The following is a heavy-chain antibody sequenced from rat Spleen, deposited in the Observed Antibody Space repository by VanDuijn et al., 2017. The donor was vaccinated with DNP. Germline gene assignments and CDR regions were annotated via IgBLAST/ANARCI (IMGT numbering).Heavy chain of an antibody. CDR1: GYSITSSYR. D-gene: IGHD1-5*01. CDR2: VNSAGTT. Sequence: EVQLQESGPGLVKTSQSLSLTCSVTGYSITSSYRWNWIRKFPGNKLEWMGSVNSAGTTNYNPSLKSRISITRDTSKNQLFLQLSSVTTEDTATYYCARWNIGTSTLDYWGQGVMVTVSS. CDR3: ARWNIGTSTLDY. J-gene: IGHJ2*01. V-gene: IGHV3-3*01.